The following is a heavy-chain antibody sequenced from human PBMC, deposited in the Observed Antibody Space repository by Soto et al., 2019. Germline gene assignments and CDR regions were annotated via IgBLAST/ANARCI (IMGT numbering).Heavy chain of an antibody. CDR1: GYTFTNYG. V-gene: IGHV1-18*04. CDR2: ISGYNGNT. Sequence: QVQLVESGAEVKKPGASVKVSCKASGYTFTNYGISWVRQAPGQWLDWMGWISGYNGNTKYAQKFQGRVTMTTDTPTNTAYMDLRSLRSDDTAVYYCARDREYYYDSSGNYYYHYGMDVWGQGTTVTVS. D-gene: IGHD3-22*01. CDR3: ARDREYYYDSSGNYYYHYGMDV. J-gene: IGHJ6*02.